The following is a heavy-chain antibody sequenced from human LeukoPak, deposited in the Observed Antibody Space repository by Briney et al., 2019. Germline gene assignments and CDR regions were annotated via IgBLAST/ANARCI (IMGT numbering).Heavy chain of an antibody. J-gene: IGHJ4*02. CDR2: ISYDGSNK. CDR1: GFTFSSYA. D-gene: IGHD2-15*01. V-gene: IGHV3-30-3*01. CDR3: ARDCIVVVVGRSGALDY. Sequence: VGSLRLSCAASGFTFSSYAMHGVRQAPGKGLGWVAVISYDGSNKYSADSEKGRFTISRDNSKNTLYLQMNSQRAEDTAVYYCARDCIVVVVGRSGALDYWGQGTLVTVSS.